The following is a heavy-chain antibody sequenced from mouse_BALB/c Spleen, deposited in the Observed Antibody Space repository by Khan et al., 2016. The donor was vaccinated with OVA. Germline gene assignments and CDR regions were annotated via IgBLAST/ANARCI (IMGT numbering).Heavy chain of an antibody. J-gene: IGHJ4*01. V-gene: IGHV3-2*02. D-gene: IGHD2-3*01. CDR1: GYSITSDYA. Sequence: EVKLLESGPGLVKPSQSLSLTCTVTGYSITSDYAWNWIRQFPGNKLEWMGYISSSGSNNYNTDLKSRTSITRDTSKNKVFLQLNSVTTEDTATYYCARDGSRYNYSMDYWGQGTSVTVSS. CDR2: ISSSGSN. CDR3: ARDGSRYNYSMDY.